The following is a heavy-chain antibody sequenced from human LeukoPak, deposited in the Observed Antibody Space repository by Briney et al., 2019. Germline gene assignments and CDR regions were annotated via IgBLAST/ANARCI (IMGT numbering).Heavy chain of an antibody. J-gene: IGHJ5*02. Sequence: GGSLRLSCAASGFTFSGYEMNWVRQAPGKGLEWVLKISGSGSTIYYADSVKGRFTISRDNAKNSLYLQMNSLRAEDTAVYYCAREGSSSCYDSCNWFDPWGQGTLVTVSS. CDR1: GFTFSGYE. D-gene: IGHD2-2*01. V-gene: IGHV3-48*03. CDR3: AREGSSSCYDSCNWFDP. CDR2: ISGSGSTI.